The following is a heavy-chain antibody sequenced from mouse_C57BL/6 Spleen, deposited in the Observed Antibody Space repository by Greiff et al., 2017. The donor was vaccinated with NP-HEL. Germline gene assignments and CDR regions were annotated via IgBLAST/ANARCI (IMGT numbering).Heavy chain of an antibody. Sequence: VQLQQPGAELVKPGASVKLSCKASGYTFTSYWMHWVKQRPGQGLEWIGMIHPNSGSTNYNEKFKSKATLTVDKSSSTAYMQLSSLTSEDSAVYYCANSNYGDYAMDYWGQGTSVTVSS. D-gene: IGHD2-5*01. CDR3: ANSNYGDYAMDY. CDR2: IHPNSGST. V-gene: IGHV1-64*01. CDR1: GYTFTSYW. J-gene: IGHJ4*01.